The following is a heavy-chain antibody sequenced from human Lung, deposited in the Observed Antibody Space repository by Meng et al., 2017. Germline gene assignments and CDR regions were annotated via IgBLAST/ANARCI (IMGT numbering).Heavy chain of an antibody. V-gene: IGHV4-34*01. J-gene: IGHJ2*01. CDR1: GGSVSGYY. Sequence: QEEQLQWGEGLLEPSEPLSLPCLVYGGSVSGYYWGWIRQPPGKGLKWIGEINHSGSTNYNPSLKCRVTISVDTSKNQFSLKLSSVTAADTAVYYCARPKQANWYFDLWGRGTLVTVSS. CDR3: ARPKQANWYFDL. CDR2: INHSGST. D-gene: IGHD1/OR15-1a*01.